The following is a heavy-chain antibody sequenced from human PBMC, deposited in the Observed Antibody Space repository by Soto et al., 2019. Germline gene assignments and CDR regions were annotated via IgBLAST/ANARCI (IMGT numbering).Heavy chain of an antibody. D-gene: IGHD6-6*01. J-gene: IGHJ4*02. Sequence: GSLRLSCSASGFTFSSYAMHWVRQAPGKGLEYVSAISSNGGSTYYADSVKGRFTISRDNSKNTLYLQMSSLRAEDTAVYYCARGGPARPVSYYFDYWGQGTLVTVSS. CDR3: ARGGPARPVSYYFDY. CDR2: ISSNGGST. V-gene: IGHV3-64D*08. CDR1: GFTFSSYA.